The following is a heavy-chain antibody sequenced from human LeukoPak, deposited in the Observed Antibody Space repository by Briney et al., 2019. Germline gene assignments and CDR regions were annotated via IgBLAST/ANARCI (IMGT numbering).Heavy chain of an antibody. J-gene: IGHJ4*02. CDR3: AKDQTTRADFDY. V-gene: IGHV3-23*01. Sequence: RGSLRLSCAASGFTFSSYAMSWVRQAPGKGLEWVSAITSGGSTYYADSVKGRFTISRDNSKNTLYLQMNSLRAEDTAVYYCAKDQTTRADFDYWGQGTLVTVSS. CDR2: ITSGGST. D-gene: IGHD4-17*01. CDR1: GFTFSSYA.